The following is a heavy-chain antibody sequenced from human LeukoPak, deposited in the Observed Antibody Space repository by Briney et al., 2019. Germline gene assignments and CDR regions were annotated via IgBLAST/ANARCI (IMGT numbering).Heavy chain of an antibody. CDR1: GNSISKYA. D-gene: IGHD3-16*01. V-gene: IGHV1-69*13. Sequence: SVTVSCKASGNSISKYAVSWVRQAPGQGFEWMGGIIPIFGTADYAQKFQGRVTITADQSTSTTYMALSSLKSEDTATYYCTTRACHAGGCSSSFYYYYGLHFWGQGTTVSVSS. CDR3: TTRACHAGGCSSSFYYYYGLHF. CDR2: IIPIFGTA. J-gene: IGHJ6*02.